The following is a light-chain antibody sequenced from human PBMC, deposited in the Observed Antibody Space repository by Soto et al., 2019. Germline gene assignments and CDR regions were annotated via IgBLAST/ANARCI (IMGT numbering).Light chain of an antibody. CDR2: NVS. Sequence: QSALTQPPSVSGSPGQSVTISCTGTSSDVGGYDYVSWYQQHPGKAPKVMIYNVSKRPSGVPDRFSGSKSGNTASLTISGLQAEDEADYYCCSYAGSYTVVFGTGTKLTVL. J-gene: IGLJ1*01. CDR3: CSYAGSYTVV. V-gene: IGLV2-11*01. CDR1: SSDVGGYDY.